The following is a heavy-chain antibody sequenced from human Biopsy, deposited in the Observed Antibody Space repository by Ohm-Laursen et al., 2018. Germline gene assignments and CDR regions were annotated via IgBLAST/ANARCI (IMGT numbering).Heavy chain of an antibody. CDR3: ARGDYFDSNGYFWFDP. D-gene: IGHD3-22*01. V-gene: IGHV4-31*01. J-gene: IGHJ5*02. Sequence: SQTLFTCTVSGGSISSGGSYWSWIRQRPGKGLEWIGYIFNSANTYYNPSLKNLITISGDTSKNQFSLKLNSVTAADTAVYYCARGDYFDSNGYFWFDPWGQGTLVTVSS. CDR2: IFNSANT. CDR1: GGSISSGGSY.